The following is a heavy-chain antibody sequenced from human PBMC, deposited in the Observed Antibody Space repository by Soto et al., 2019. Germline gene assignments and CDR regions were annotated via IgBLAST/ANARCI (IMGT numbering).Heavy chain of an antibody. D-gene: IGHD3-10*01. J-gene: IGHJ6*02. V-gene: IGHV4-59*01. CDR2: IYYSGST. CDR1: GGSISSYY. Sequence: SETLSLTCTVSGGSISSYYWSWIRQPPGKGLEWIGYIYYSGSTNYNPSLKSRVTISVDTSKNQFSLKLSSVTAADTAVYYCAGHRAVRGGPYYYYGMDVWGQGTTVTVSS. CDR3: AGHRAVRGGPYYYYGMDV.